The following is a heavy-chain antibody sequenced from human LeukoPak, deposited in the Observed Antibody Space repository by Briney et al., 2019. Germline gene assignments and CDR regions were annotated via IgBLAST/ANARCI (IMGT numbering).Heavy chain of an antibody. CDR3: ARGPRRGSSWYYFDY. CDR1: GGSFSGYY. CDR2: INHSGST. D-gene: IGHD6-13*01. J-gene: IGHJ4*02. V-gene: IGHV4-34*01. Sequence: SETLSLTCAVYGGSFSGYYWSWIRQPPGKGLEWIGEINHSGSTNYNPSLKSRVTISVDTSKNQFSLKLSSVTAADTAVYYCARGPRRGSSWYYFDYWGQGTLVTVSS.